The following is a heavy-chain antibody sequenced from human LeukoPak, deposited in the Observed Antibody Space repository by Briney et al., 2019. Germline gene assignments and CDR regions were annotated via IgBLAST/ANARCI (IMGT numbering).Heavy chain of an antibody. Sequence: SETLSLTCTVSGGSISSYYWSWIRQPPGKGLEWIGYSSSSGTTNYNPSLKSRVSISLDTSKSQFSLKLTSVTAADTAVYYCARLYGYTYGHGGMGVRSEWCTVNVSS. V-gene: IGHV4-59*08. J-gene: IGHJ6*04. D-gene: IGHD5-18*01. CDR1: GGSISSYY. CDR2: SSSSGTT. CDR3: ARLYGYTYGHGGMGV.